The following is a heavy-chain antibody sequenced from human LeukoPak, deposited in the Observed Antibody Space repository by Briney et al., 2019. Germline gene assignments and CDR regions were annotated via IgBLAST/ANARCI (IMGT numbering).Heavy chain of an antibody. J-gene: IGHJ5*02. CDR3: ARQYGSGRWWFDP. V-gene: IGHV4-39*01. D-gene: IGHD3-10*01. Sequence: SGTLSLTCTVSGGSISSSSYYWGWIRQPPGKGLEWIGSIYYSGSTYYNPSLKSRVTISVDTSKNQFSLKLSSVTAADTAVYYCARQYGSGRWWFDPWGQGTLVTVSS. CDR1: GGSISSSSYY. CDR2: IYYSGST.